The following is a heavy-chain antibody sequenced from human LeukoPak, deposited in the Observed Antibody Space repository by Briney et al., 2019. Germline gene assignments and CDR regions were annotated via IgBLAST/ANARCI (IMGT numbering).Heavy chain of an antibody. CDR2: ITSRGEST. CDR1: GFTFSIYA. CDR3: ARDRPNYCGSDGHYYRRDGDY. D-gene: IGHD3-10*01. J-gene: IGHJ4*02. Sequence: PGGSLRLSCAAPGFTFSIYATSWVRQAPGKGLQWVSSITSRGESTWYVDSVKGRFTITRDNSENTLYLQMHSLRAEDTAVYYCARDRPNYCGSDGHYYRRDGDYWGRGTLVSVSS. V-gene: IGHV3-23*01.